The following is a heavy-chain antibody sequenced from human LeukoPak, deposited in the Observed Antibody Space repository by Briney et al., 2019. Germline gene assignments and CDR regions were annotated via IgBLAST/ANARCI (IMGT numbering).Heavy chain of an antibody. V-gene: IGHV1-69*05. J-gene: IGHJ4*02. CDR1: GATFSSYA. CDR2: IIPIFGTA. CDR3: ARGPRPCSGGSCHPRFDY. D-gene: IGHD2-15*01. Sequence: ASVKVSCKASGATFSSYAISWVRQAPGQGLEWMGGIIPIFGTANYAQKFQGRVTITTDESTSTAYMELSSLRSEDTAVYYCARGPRPCSGGSCHPRFDYWGQGTLVTVSS.